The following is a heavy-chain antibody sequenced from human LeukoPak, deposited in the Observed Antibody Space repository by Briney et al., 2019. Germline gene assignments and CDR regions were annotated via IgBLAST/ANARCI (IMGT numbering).Heavy chain of an antibody. CDR1: GGSISSSSYY. CDR3: ARRVEYCGGDCTYYFDY. Sequence: SETLSLTCTVSGGSISSSSYYWGWIRQPPGKGLEWIGSLYHSGSTYYNSSLKSRVTISVDTSKNQFSLKLSSVTAADTAVYYCARRVEYCGGDCTYYFDYWGQGTLVTVSS. CDR2: LYHSGST. D-gene: IGHD2-21*02. J-gene: IGHJ4*02. V-gene: IGHV4-39*07.